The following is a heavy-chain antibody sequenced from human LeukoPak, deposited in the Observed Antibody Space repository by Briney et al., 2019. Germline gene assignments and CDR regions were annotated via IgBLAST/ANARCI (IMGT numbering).Heavy chain of an antibody. J-gene: IGHJ4*02. CDR3: ARADPVSY. CDR2: ISSNTGGT. Sequence: ASVKVSCKASGYTFTGSFIHWMRQAPGQGLEWMGWISSNTGGTLFAQKFQGRLTMTRDTSISTAYMELSSLRSDDTAVYYCARADPVSYLGQGTQVTVSS. V-gene: IGHV1-2*02. CDR1: GYTFTGSF.